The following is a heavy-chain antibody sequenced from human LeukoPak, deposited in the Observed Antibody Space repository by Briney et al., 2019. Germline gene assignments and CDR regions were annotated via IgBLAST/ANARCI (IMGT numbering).Heavy chain of an antibody. V-gene: IGHV3-21*06. Sequence: GGPLRLSCTASGLTFSTSGFNWVRQAPGKGLEWVASIGPTGSDRYHADSIKGRFTISRDNANNFLYLQMNSLRAEDTAVYYCATETNGRHYDYWGQGTLLTVSS. CDR2: IGPTGSDR. D-gene: IGHD1-14*01. CDR3: ATETNGRHYDY. J-gene: IGHJ4*02. CDR1: GLTFSTSG.